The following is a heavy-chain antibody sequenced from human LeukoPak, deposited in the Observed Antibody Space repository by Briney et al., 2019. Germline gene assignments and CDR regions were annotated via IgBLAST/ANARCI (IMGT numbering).Heavy chain of an antibody. CDR2: MNPNSGNT. V-gene: IGHV1-8*01. CDR3: ARAWRIVGATNSYYFDY. D-gene: IGHD1-26*01. CDR1: GYTFTSYD. Sequence: ASVKVSRKASGYTFTSYDINWVRQATGQGLEWMGWMNPNSGNTGYAQKFQGRVTMTRNTSISTAYMELSSLRSEDTAVYYCARAWRIVGATNSYYFDYWGQGTLVTVSS. J-gene: IGHJ4*02.